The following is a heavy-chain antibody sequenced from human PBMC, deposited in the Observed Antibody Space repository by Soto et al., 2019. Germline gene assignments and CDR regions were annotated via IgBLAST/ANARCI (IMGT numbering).Heavy chain of an antibody. V-gene: IGHV3-30-3*01. Sequence: GGSLRLSCAASGFTFSSYAMHWVRQAPGKGLEWVAVISYDGSNKYYADSVKGRFTISRDNSKNMLYLQMNSLRAEDTAVYYCARDEVAVAGSVVFVDYWGQGTLVTVSS. CDR3: ARDEVAVAGSVVFVDY. J-gene: IGHJ4*02. CDR2: ISYDGSNK. CDR1: GFTFSSYA. D-gene: IGHD6-19*01.